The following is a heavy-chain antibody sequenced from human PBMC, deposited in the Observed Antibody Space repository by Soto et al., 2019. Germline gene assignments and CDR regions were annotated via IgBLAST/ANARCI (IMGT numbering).Heavy chain of an antibody. Sequence: PGGSLRLCCAASGFNFSTYYMGWVRQAPGKGLEWVANIAEDGSKKDYADSVKGRFTVSRDNADNSLHLQMHSLRVEDTALYYCVRGGAALPHWGQGAWVTVSS. V-gene: IGHV3-7*03. CDR3: VRGGAALPH. CDR1: GFNFSTYY. CDR2: IAEDGSKK. J-gene: IGHJ4*02. D-gene: IGHD1-26*01.